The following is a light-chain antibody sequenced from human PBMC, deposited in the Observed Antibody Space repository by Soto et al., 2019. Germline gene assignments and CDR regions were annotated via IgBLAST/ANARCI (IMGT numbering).Light chain of an antibody. CDR1: GSDVGGNNF. V-gene: IGLV2-14*03. CDR2: YVR. J-gene: IGLJ2*01. Sequence: QSALTQPASVSGSPGQSIAISCTGTGSDVGGNNFVSWYQQYPGKAPKLLISYVRNRPSWVSNRFSGSKSGNTASLTISGLQAEDEADYYCSSSTTSNTLIFGGGTKSTVL. CDR3: SSSTTSNTLI.